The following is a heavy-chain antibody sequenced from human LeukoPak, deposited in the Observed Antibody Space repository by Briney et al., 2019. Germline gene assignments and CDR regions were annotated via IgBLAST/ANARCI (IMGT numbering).Heavy chain of an antibody. Sequence: GGSLRLSCAASGFTFSDHYMDWVRQAPGKGLEWVGRSRYKANGYTTEYAASVKGRFTISRDDSKNSLYLQMNSLKTEDSAVYYCTRVFHSGSQNYFDYWGQGTLVTVSS. CDR1: GFTFSDHY. CDR2: SRYKANGYTT. V-gene: IGHV3-72*01. CDR3: TRVFHSGSQNYFDY. D-gene: IGHD3-10*01. J-gene: IGHJ4*02.